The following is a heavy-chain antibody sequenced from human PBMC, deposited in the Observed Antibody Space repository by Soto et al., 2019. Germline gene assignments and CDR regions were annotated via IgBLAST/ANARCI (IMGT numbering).Heavy chain of an antibody. V-gene: IGHV1-69*01. D-gene: IGHD6-13*01. J-gene: IGHJ5*02. Sequence: QVQLVQSGAEVKRPGSSVKVSCKASGGTFSNYAISWVRRAPGQGLEWMGGIIPIFGTANYAQKFQARVTITADESTSTAYMELNSLRSEDTAMYYCARSPSAAAGSTLGWFDPRGPGNPGHRLL. CDR2: IIPIFGTA. CDR3: ARSPSAAAGSTLGWFDP. CDR1: GGTFSNYA.